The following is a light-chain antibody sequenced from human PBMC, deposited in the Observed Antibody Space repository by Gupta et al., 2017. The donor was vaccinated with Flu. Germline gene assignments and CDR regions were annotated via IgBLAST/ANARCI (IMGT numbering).Light chain of an antibody. V-gene: IGLV2-8*01. CDR1: ADDIGFYNY. CDR2: EVN. Sequence: QSALRQPPSASGSSGQAVTLSCTGTADDIGFYNYVSWYQQRPGTAPKLIIYEVNKRPPGVPSRFSGSKSGTTASLTVSGLQSEDEAEYFCSSFIGTNSLVFGEGTRLTVL. J-gene: IGLJ2*01. CDR3: SSFIGTNSLV.